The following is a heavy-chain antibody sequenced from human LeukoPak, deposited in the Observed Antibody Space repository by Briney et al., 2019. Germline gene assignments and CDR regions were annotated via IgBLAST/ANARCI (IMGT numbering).Heavy chain of an antibody. D-gene: IGHD3-10*01. J-gene: IGHJ4*02. CDR2: ISYEGSNK. CDR3: AKDTYDFGSGTYPPDY. V-gene: IGHV3-30*18. CDR1: GFTFRNYA. Sequence: PGGSLRLSCAASGFTFRNYAMHWVRQAPGKGLEWVGDISYEGSNKYYADSVKGRFTISRDNSKNTLYLQMNSLRTADTAVYYCAKDTYDFGSGTYPPDYWGQGTLVTVSS.